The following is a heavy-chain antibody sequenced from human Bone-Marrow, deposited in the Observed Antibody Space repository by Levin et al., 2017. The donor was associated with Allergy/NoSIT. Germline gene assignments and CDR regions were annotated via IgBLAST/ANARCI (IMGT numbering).Heavy chain of an antibody. V-gene: IGHV3-48*03. Sequence: GGSLRLSCVASGFSFSLSEMTWVRQAPGKGLEWVAYISRENNPKYYADSVKGRFTISRDNADNSLYLQMNRLRADDSGVYYCARVETGLGTSDHWGQGTLVTVSS. D-gene: IGHD3-16*01. CDR2: ISRENNPK. CDR3: ARVETGLGTSDH. J-gene: IGHJ4*02. CDR1: GFSFSLSE.